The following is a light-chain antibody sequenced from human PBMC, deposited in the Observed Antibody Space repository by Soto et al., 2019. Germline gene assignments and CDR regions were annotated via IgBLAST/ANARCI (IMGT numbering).Light chain of an antibody. V-gene: IGLV1-51*01. Sequence: QSALTQPPSVSAATGQKVTISCSGSSSNIGNNYVSWYQQLPGTAPKLLISDNNKRPSGIPDRFSGSKSGTSATLGIAGLQTGDEAEYYCGEWDNSLGALFGGGTKVTVL. CDR3: GEWDNSLGAL. J-gene: IGLJ2*01. CDR2: DNN. CDR1: SSNIGNNY.